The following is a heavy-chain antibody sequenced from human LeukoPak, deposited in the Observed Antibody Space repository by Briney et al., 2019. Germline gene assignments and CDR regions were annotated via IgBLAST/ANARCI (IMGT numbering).Heavy chain of an antibody. V-gene: IGHV3-21*05. J-gene: IGHJ4*02. CDR2: ISKNSDDI. CDR1: GFTLCIYS. CDR3: ARVRPGYYCDY. Sequence: GSLILSCVASGFTLCIYSMNWVRQAPGKGLEWVSYISKNSDDIYNADSVRGRFTISRDNAKNSLYLQMNSLRAEDTAVYYCARVRPGYYCDYWGQGILVTVSS.